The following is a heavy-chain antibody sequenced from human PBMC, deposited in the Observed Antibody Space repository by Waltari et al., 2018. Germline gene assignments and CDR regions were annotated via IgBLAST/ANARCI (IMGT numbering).Heavy chain of an antibody. V-gene: IGHV4-39*07. J-gene: IGHJ6*02. Sequence: QLQLQESGPGLVKPSETLSLTCTVSGGSISSSSYYWGWICQPPGKGLEWIGSIYYSGSTNYNPSLKSRVTISVDTSKNQFSLKLSSVTAADTAVYYCARDRLAVAGYYGMDVWGQGTTVTVSS. CDR2: IYYSGST. D-gene: IGHD6-19*01. CDR1: GGSISSSSYY. CDR3: ARDRLAVAGYYGMDV.